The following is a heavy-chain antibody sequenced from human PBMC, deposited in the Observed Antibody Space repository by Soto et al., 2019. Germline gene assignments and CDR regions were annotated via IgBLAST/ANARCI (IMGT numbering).Heavy chain of an antibody. CDR2: SNAGNGNT. Sequence: ASVKVSCKASGYTFTSYAMHWVRQAPGQRLEWMGWSNAGNGNTKYSQKFQGRVTITRDTSASTAYMELSSLRSEDTAVYYCARVRANWFDPWGQGTLVTVSS. CDR1: GYTFTSYA. V-gene: IGHV1-3*01. J-gene: IGHJ5*02. CDR3: ARVRANWFDP.